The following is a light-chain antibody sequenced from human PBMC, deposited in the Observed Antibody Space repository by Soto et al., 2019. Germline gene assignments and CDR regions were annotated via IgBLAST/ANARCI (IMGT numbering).Light chain of an antibody. Sequence: QSVLTQPPSASGTPGQRVTISCSGSSSNIGSNYVYWYQQLPGAAPKLLIYRNNQRPSGVPDRFSGSKSGTSASVAISGLRSEDEADYYCAAWDDSLSGFVVFGGGTKLTVL. CDR3: AAWDDSLSGFVV. CDR1: SSNIGSNY. CDR2: RNN. J-gene: IGLJ2*01. V-gene: IGLV1-47*01.